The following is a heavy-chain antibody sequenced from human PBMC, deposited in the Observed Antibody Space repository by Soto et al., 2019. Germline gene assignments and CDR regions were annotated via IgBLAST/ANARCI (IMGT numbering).Heavy chain of an antibody. J-gene: IGHJ6*02. CDR2: IYYSGST. D-gene: IGHD3-9*01. CDR3: ARARGDILTGAQVLGPYYYHYGMDV. CDR1: GGSISSSSYY. Sequence: SETLSLTCTVSGGSISSSSYYWGWIRQPPGKGLEWIGSIYYSGSTYYNPSLKSRVTISVDTSKNQFSLKLSSVTAADTAVYYCARARGDILTGAQVLGPYYYHYGMDVWGQGTTVTVSS. V-gene: IGHV4-39*01.